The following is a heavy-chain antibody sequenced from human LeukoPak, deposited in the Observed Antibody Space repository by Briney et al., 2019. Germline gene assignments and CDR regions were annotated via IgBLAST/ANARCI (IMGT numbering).Heavy chain of an antibody. D-gene: IGHD2-21*02. Sequence: SETLSFTCTVSGGSISSSSYYWGWIRQPPGKGLEWIGSIYYSGSTYYNPSLKSRVTISVDTSKNQFSLKLSSVTAADTAVYYCASSCGGDCYSPNHDAFDIWGQGTMVTVSS. CDR2: IYYSGST. CDR1: GGSISSSSYY. V-gene: IGHV4-39*01. J-gene: IGHJ3*02. CDR3: ASSCGGDCYSPNHDAFDI.